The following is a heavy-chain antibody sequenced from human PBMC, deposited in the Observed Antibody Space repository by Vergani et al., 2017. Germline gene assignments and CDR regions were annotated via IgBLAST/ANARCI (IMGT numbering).Heavy chain of an antibody. CDR2: INPSGGST. V-gene: IGHV1-46*01. CDR1: GYTFTNYY. Sequence: QVLLVQSGAEVKKPGASVRVSCKTSGYTFTNYYIHWVRQAPGQGLEWMGIINPSGGSTTYAQQFQGRLTMTRDTSTSTVYMDLSNLRSEDTAVYYCAKAHFRGPVVVPAAIRRDGYNSGDLDYWGQGTLVTVSS. D-gene: IGHD2-2*02. J-gene: IGHJ4*02. CDR3: AKAHFRGPVVVPAAIRRDGYNSGDLDY.